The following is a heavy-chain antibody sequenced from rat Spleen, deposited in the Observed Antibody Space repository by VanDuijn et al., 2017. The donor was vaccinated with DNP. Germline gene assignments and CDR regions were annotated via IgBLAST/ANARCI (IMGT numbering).Heavy chain of an antibody. CDR1: GFTFSDYY. D-gene: IGHD4-3*01. CDR2: IGSDGYAP. CDR3: VRWNSGHFDY. V-gene: IGHV5-22*01. J-gene: IGHJ2*01. Sequence: EVQLVESEGGLVQPGGSLKLSCAASGFTFSDYYMAWVRQAPTRGLEWVAYIGSDGYAPYYGVSVKGRFTISRDNAKSTLYLQMNSLRSEDMATYYCVRWNSGHFDYWGQGVMVTVSS.